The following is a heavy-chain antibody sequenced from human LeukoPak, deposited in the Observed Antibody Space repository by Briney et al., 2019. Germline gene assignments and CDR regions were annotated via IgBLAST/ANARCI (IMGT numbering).Heavy chain of an antibody. CDR1: GGSISSGSYY. Sequence: SETLSLTCTVSGGSISSGSYYWSWIRQPPGKGLEWIGEINHSGSTNYNPSLKSRVTISVDTSKNQFSLKLSSVTAADTAVYYCARRGQRWLRKFDYWGQGTLVTVSS. V-gene: IGHV4-39*07. D-gene: IGHD5-24*01. J-gene: IGHJ4*02. CDR3: ARRGQRWLRKFDY. CDR2: INHSGST.